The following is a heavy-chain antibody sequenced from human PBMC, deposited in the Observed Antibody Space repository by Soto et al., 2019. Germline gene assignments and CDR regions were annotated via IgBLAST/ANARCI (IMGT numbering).Heavy chain of an antibody. CDR2: IYPGDSDT. V-gene: IGHV5-51*01. Sequence: PGESLKISCKDSGYSFTSYWIGWVRQMPGKGLEWMGIIYPGDSDTRYSPSFQGQVTISADKSISTAYLRWSSLKASDTAMYYCARHAAAPDGYYYYYGMDVWGQGTTVTVSS. D-gene: IGHD6-6*01. CDR1: GYSFTSYW. CDR3: ARHAAAPDGYYYYYGMDV. J-gene: IGHJ6*02.